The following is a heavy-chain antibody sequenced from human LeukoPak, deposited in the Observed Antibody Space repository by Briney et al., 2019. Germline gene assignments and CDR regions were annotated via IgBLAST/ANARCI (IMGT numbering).Heavy chain of an antibody. D-gene: IGHD6-13*01. Sequence: SETLSLTCTVSGGSISSYYWSWIRQPPGKGLEWIGYIYYSGSTDYNPSLKSRVTISVDTSKNQFSLKLNSVTAADTAVYYCARMCGSTYYYGMDVWGKGTTVTVSS. CDR3: ARMCGSTYYYGMDV. CDR1: GGSISSYY. J-gene: IGHJ6*04. V-gene: IGHV4-59*01. CDR2: IYYSGST.